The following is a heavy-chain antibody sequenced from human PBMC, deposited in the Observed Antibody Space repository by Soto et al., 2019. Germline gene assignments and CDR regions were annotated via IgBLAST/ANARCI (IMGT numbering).Heavy chain of an antibody. D-gene: IGHD6-19*01. CDR2: TYYRSKWYN. J-gene: IGHJ4*02. Sequence: SQTLSLTCAISGDSVSSNSAAWNWIRQSPSRGLEWLGRTYYRSKWYNDYAVSVKSRITINPDTSKNQFSLQLNSVTPEDTAVYYCASTLQEWLVLSPSPTKTYFDYWGQGTLVTVSS. CDR1: GDSVSSNSAA. CDR3: ASTLQEWLVLSPSPTKTYFDY. V-gene: IGHV6-1*01.